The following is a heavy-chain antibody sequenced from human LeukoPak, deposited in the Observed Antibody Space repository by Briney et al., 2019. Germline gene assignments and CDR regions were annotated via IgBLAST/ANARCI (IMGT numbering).Heavy chain of an antibody. J-gene: IGHJ4*02. CDR3: ARDDPNTMIGPPIDY. CDR1: GYSENFYG. CDR2: ISAQHGQT. V-gene: IGHV1-18*01. D-gene: IGHD3-22*01. Sequence: ASVKVSCKTSGYSENFYGITWVRQVAGQGLEWMGWISAQHGQTEYAPNSQDRVTITTDTYTNTAYMELRSLRSDDTAVYYCARDDPNTMIGPPIDYWGQGTLVTVSS.